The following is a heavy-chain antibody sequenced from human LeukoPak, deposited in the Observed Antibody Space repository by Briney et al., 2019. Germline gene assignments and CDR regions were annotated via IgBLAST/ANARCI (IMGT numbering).Heavy chain of an antibody. Sequence: SVKVSCKASGGTFSSYAISWVRQAPGQGLEWMGGIIPIFGTAHYAQKFQDRVTITAVESTSTAYMELSSLRSEDTAVYYCAKTFLTAYDTYFYYYGLDVWGQGTPVTVSS. D-gene: IGHD3-9*01. V-gene: IGHV1-69*13. J-gene: IGHJ6*02. CDR1: GGTFSSYA. CDR2: IIPIFGTA. CDR3: AKTFLTAYDTYFYYYGLDV.